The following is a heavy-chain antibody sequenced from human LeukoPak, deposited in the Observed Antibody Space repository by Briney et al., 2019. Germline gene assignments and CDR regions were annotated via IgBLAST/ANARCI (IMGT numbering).Heavy chain of an antibody. D-gene: IGHD6-13*01. CDR3: ARASHIGAAGLFYY. CDR2: IYSGGTT. Sequence: GGSLRLSCAASGFTVSSDYMNWVRQAPGKGLEWVSVIYSGGTTFYADSVKGRFTISRDTSKNTLYLQMNSLRAEDTAIYYCARASHIGAAGLFYYWGQGTLVTVSS. V-gene: IGHV3-53*01. CDR1: GFTVSSDY. J-gene: IGHJ4*02.